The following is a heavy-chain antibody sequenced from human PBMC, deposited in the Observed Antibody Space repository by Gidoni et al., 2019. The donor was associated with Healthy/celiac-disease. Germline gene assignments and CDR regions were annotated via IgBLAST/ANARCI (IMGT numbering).Heavy chain of an antibody. CDR3: AKGHRYYYYMDV. CDR2: ISYDGSNK. V-gene: IGHV3-30*18. J-gene: IGHJ6*03. CDR1: GFTFSSYG. Sequence: GFTFSSYGMHWVRQAPGKGLEWVAVISYDGSNKYYADSVKGRFTIARDNSKNTLYLQMNSRRAEDTAVYYCAKGHRYYYYMDVWGKGTTVTVSS.